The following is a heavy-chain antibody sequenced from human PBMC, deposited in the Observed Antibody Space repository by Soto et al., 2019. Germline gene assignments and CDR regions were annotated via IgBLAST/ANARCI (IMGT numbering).Heavy chain of an antibody. D-gene: IGHD2-21*01. CDR2: INADGSET. CDR3: ARDGEGF. J-gene: IGHJ4*02. CDR1: GFTFSSNW. Sequence: EVQLVESGGGLVQPGGSLRLSCAASGFTFSSNWMHWVRRVPGRGLVWVSRINADGSETNYEDSVEGRFTISRDNPKNTLYLQMNSLRAEETAVYYCARDGEGFWGQGTLVTVSS. V-gene: IGHV3-74*01.